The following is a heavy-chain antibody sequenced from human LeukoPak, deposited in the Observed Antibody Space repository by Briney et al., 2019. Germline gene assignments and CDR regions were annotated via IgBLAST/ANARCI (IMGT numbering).Heavy chain of an antibody. J-gene: IGHJ4*02. CDR1: GGSTSGYY. CDR3: ARLSKDTVVLPAAMAHYFDY. D-gene: IGHD2-2*01. Sequence: SETLSLTCAVSGGSTSGYYWSWIRQPPGKGLQFIGYIHYTGSTNYNPSLESRVTLSVDTSKNQFSLKLRSVTAADTAVYYCARLSKDTVVLPAAMAHYFDYWGQGTLVTVSS. CDR2: IHYTGST. V-gene: IGHV4-59*08.